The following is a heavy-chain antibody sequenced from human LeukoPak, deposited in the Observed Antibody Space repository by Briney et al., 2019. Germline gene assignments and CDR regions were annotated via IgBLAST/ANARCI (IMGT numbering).Heavy chain of an antibody. CDR1: GLMFSEYT. CDR2: ISPSIYT. CDR3: AKGATTVTTIYLSDY. J-gene: IGHJ4*02. D-gene: IGHD4-17*01. Sequence: GGSLRLSCAASGLMFSEYTMHWVRQAPGKGRGWVSAISPSIYTYTTDSVKGRFTISRDNSKNTLSLQMNSLRAEDTAVYYCAKGATTVTTIYLSDYWGQGTLVTVSS. V-gene: IGHV3-23*01.